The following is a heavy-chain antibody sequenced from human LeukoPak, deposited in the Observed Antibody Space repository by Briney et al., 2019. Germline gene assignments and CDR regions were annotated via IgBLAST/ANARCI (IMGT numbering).Heavy chain of an antibody. V-gene: IGHV5-51*01. J-gene: IGHJ4*02. CDR1: GYSFTNYW. CDR3: ARLYCSSASCYTGSSYYFDY. CDR2: IYPGDSDT. Sequence: GESLKISCKGSGYSFTNYWIAWVRQMPGKRLEWMGIIYPGDSDTRYSPSFQGQVTISADRSISTAYLQRSSLKASDIAMYYCARLYCSSASCYTGSSYYFDYWGQGTLVTVSS. D-gene: IGHD2-2*02.